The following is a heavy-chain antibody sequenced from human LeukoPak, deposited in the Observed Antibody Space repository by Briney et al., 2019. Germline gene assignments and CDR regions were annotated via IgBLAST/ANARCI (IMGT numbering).Heavy chain of an antibody. CDR2: MNPNSGGT. CDR3: ARGGPLWFGELFCLDY. V-gene: IGHV1-2*02. CDR1: GYTFTGYY. J-gene: IGHJ4*02. Sequence: ASVKVSCKASGYTFTGYYMHWVRQAPGQGLEWMGWMNPNSGGTNYAQKFQGRVTMTRDTSISTAYMELSRLRSDDTAVYYCARGGPLWFGELFCLDYWGQGTLVTVSS. D-gene: IGHD3-10*01.